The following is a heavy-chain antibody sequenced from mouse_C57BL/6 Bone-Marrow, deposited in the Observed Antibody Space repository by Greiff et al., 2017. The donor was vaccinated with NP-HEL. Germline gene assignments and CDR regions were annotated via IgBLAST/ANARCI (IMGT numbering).Heavy chain of an antibody. V-gene: IGHV1-81*01. CDR1: GYTFTSYG. CDR3: AHYYGSTDAY. J-gene: IGHJ3*01. D-gene: IGHD1-1*01. Sequence: VQLQQSGAELARPGASVKLSCTASGYTFTSYGISWVKQRPGQGLEWIGEIYPRSGNTYYNEKFKGKATLTADKSSSTAYMELRSLTSEDSAVYFCAHYYGSTDAYWGQGTLVTVSA. CDR2: IYPRSGNT.